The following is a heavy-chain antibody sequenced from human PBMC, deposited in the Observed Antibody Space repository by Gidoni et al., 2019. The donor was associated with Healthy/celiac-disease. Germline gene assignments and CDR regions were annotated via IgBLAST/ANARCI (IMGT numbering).Heavy chain of an antibody. D-gene: IGHD2-2*01. CDR2: IYYSGST. V-gene: IGHV4-31*03. Sequence: QVQLQESGPGLVKLSQTLSLTCTVSGGSISSGGYYWSWIRQHPGKGLEWIGYIYYSGSTYYNPSLKSRVTISVDTSKNQFSLKLSSVTAADTAVYYCARDCASCHTNGFDYWGQGTLVTVSS. CDR3: ARDCASCHTNGFDY. J-gene: IGHJ4*02. CDR1: GGSISSGGYY.